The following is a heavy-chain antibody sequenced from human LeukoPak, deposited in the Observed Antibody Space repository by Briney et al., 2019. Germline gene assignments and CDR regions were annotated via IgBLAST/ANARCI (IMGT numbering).Heavy chain of an antibody. CDR1: GFTFSDYY. V-gene: IGHV3-7*01. CDR3: AGGSGRYYYMDV. CDR2: INQDGSEK. Sequence: GGSLRLSCVASGFTFSDYYMTWVRQPPGKGLEWVANINQDGSEKYYVDSVKGRFTISRDNAKNSLFLQMNSLRAEDTAVYYCAGGSGRYYYMDVWGKGTTVTVSS. D-gene: IGHD3-10*01. J-gene: IGHJ6*03.